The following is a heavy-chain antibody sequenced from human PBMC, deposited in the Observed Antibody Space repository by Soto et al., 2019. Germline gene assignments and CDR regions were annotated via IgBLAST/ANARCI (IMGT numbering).Heavy chain of an antibody. CDR3: ARYWSAGTFYGAFDM. Sequence: QVELKQSGAEVKRPGSSVRVSCEASGGNFGAYVVSWLRQAPGQGPEWMGGISPIYNAANYERNFRGRLTITADKSTKTAYMELVSLRSEDTAIYYCARYWSAGTFYGAFDMWGQGTKV. CDR1: GGNFGAYV. D-gene: IGHD2-15*01. CDR2: ISPIYNAA. J-gene: IGHJ3*02. V-gene: IGHV1-69*06.